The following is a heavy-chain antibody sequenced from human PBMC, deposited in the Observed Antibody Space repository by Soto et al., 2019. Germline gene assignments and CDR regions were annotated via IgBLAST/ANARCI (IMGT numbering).Heavy chain of an antibody. CDR2: INHSGST. Sequence: QVQLQQWGAGLLKPSETLSLTCAVYGGSFSGYYWSWIRQPPGKGLEWIGEINHSGSTNYNPSLTSRVTISVDTSKNQFSLKLSSVTAADTAVYYCARDQYSSGWRGGYFDYWGQGTLVTVSS. V-gene: IGHV4-34*01. CDR3: ARDQYSSGWRGGYFDY. D-gene: IGHD6-19*01. J-gene: IGHJ4*02. CDR1: GGSFSGYY.